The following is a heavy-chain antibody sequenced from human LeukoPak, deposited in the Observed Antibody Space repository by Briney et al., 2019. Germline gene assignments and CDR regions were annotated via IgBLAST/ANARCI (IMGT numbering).Heavy chain of an antibody. CDR1: GFTVSSNY. CDR2: IYSGGST. CDR3: ARDYESSGSDGAFDI. J-gene: IGHJ3*02. D-gene: IGHD6-19*01. Sequence: PGGSLRLSCAASGFTVSSNYMSWVRQAPGKGLEWVSVIYSGGSTHYAESVKGRFTISRDNSKNTVYLQMNSVRAEDTAVYYCARDYESSGSDGAFDIWGQGTMVTVS. V-gene: IGHV3-53*01.